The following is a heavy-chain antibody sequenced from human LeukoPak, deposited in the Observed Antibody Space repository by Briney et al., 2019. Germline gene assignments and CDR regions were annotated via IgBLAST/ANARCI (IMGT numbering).Heavy chain of an antibody. J-gene: IGHJ4*02. Sequence: PGGSLRLSCAASGFTFSSYNMNWVRQAPGRGLELVSSISTTSNYIYYADSVKGRFTISRDNAKNSLYLQMNSLRAEDTAVYYCARVHSGSPHWGQGTLVTVSS. CDR1: GFTFSSYN. CDR3: ARVHSGSPH. V-gene: IGHV3-21*01. CDR2: ISTTSNYI. D-gene: IGHD1-26*01.